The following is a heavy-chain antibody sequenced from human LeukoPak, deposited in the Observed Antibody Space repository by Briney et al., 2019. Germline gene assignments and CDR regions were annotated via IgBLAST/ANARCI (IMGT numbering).Heavy chain of an antibody. CDR1: GYTFTSYA. Sequence: ASVKVSCKASGYTFTSYAMHWVRQAPGQRLEWMGWINAGNGNTKYSQKFQGRVTITGDTSASTAYMELSSLRSEDTAVYYCARDPMMTTVKTYYYYGMDVWGQGTTVTVSS. J-gene: IGHJ6*02. D-gene: IGHD4-17*01. V-gene: IGHV1-3*01. CDR2: INAGNGNT. CDR3: ARDPMMTTVKTYYYYGMDV.